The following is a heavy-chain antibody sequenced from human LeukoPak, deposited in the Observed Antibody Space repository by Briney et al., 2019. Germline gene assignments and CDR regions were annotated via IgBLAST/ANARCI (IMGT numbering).Heavy chain of an antibody. CDR3: ARNERYSSGWYPSGYYYMDV. Sequence: ASVKVSCKASGYTFTGYYMHWVRQAPGQGLEWMGWNNPNSGGTNYAQKFQGRVTMTRDTSISTAYMELSRLRSDDTAVYYCARNERYSSGWYPSGYYYMDVWGKGTTVTVSS. J-gene: IGHJ6*03. CDR2: NNPNSGGT. D-gene: IGHD6-19*01. CDR1: GYTFTGYY. V-gene: IGHV1-2*02.